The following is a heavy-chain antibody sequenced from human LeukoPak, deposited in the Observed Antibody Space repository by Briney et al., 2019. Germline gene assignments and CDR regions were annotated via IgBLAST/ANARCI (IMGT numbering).Heavy chain of an antibody. J-gene: IGHJ4*02. Sequence: SVKVSCKASGGTFSSYAISWVRQAPGQGLEWMGRIIPILGIANYAQKFQGRVTITADKSTSTAYMELSSLRSEDTAVYYCARGRSDYGDNLDCWGQGTLVTVSS. CDR3: ARGRSDYGDNLDC. CDR2: IIPILGIA. V-gene: IGHV1-69*04. CDR1: GGTFSSYA. D-gene: IGHD4-17*01.